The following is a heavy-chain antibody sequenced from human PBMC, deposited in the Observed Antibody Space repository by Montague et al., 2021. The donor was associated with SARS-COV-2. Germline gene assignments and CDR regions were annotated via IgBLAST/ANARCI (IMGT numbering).Heavy chain of an antibody. D-gene: IGHD2-15*01. J-gene: IGHJ6*02. Sequence: SETLSLTCAVYGGSFSSYYWSWIRQPPGRGLEWIGETNDSGRTNYNPSLKGRVTISVDTSKNQFSLRLSSVTAAETAVYYCARGYCSGSGCYYYYGMDVWGQGTTVTVSS. V-gene: IGHV4-34*01. CDR3: ARGYCSGSGCYYYYGMDV. CDR1: GGSFSSYY. CDR2: TNDSGRT.